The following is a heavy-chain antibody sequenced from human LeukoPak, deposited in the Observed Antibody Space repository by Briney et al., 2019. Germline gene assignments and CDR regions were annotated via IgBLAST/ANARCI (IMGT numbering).Heavy chain of an antibody. V-gene: IGHV4-4*07. CDR3: ARESIVVVPAATPYGMDV. D-gene: IGHD2-2*01. Sequence: PSETLSLTCTVSGGSISSYYWSWIRQPAGKGLEWIWRIYTSGSTNYNPSLKSRVTMSVDTSKNQFSLKLSSVTAADTAVYYCARESIVVVPAATPYGMDVWGQGTTVTVSS. CDR1: GGSISSYY. J-gene: IGHJ6*02. CDR2: IYTSGST.